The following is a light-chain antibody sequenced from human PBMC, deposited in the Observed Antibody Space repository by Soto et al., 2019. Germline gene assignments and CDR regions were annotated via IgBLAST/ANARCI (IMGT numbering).Light chain of an antibody. Sequence: QSALTQPASVSGSPGQSITISCTGTSSDVGSHNLVSWYQQNPGKAPKLMIYEGSKRPSGVSNRFSGSRSGNTASLTISGLQAEDEADYCCRSYGVTTTHVLFGGGTKLTVL. CDR1: SSDVGSHNL. V-gene: IGLV2-23*01. CDR3: RSYGVTTTHVL. J-gene: IGLJ2*01. CDR2: EGS.